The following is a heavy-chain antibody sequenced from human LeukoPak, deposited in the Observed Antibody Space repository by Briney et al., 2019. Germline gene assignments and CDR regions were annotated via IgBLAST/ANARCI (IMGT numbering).Heavy chain of an antibody. J-gene: IGHJ4*02. CDR2: IIPIFGTA. CDR1: GGTFSSYA. CDR3: ARDLRTVTYYFDY. D-gene: IGHD4-17*01. Sequence: ASVKVSCKASGGTFSSYAISWVRQAPGQGLEWMGGIIPIFGTANYAQKFQGRVTITRDTSASTAYMELSSLRSGDTAVYYCARDLRTVTYYFDYWGQGTLVTVSS. V-gene: IGHV1-69*05.